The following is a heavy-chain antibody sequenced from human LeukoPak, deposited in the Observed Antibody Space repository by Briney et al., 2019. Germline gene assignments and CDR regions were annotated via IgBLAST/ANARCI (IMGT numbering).Heavy chain of an antibody. CDR1: GFTFSSYA. CDR2: ISGSGGST. Sequence: GGSLRLSCAASGFTFSSYAMSWVRQAPGKGLEWVSAISGSGGSTYYADSVKGRFTISRDNSKNTLHLQMNSLRAEDTAVYYCAKECRVSASRQNWFDPWGQGTLVTVSS. CDR3: AKECRVSASRQNWFDP. V-gene: IGHV3-23*01. J-gene: IGHJ5*02.